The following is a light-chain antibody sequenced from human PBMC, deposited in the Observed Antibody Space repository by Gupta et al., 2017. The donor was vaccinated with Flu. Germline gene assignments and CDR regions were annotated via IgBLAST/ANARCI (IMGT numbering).Light chain of an antibody. CDR3: QQIYVTPLS. CDR2: TSS. CDR1: QAIEHY. J-gene: IGKJ1*01. Sequence: DVQVTQSPSFLSASVGDSVTITCRTSQAIEHYLNWYQQQPGKAPKLLIYTSSFLQNGAPSRFSGSGSGTEFTLTITGLQPEDLATYYCQQIYVTPLSFGQGTKVELK. V-gene: IGKV1-39*01.